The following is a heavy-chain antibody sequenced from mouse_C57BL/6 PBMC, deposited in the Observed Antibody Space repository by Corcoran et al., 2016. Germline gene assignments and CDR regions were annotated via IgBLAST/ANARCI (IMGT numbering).Heavy chain of an antibody. Sequence: DVQLQESGPGLVKPSQSLSLTCSVTGSSITRGYYWNWIRQFPGNKLEWMGYISYAGSNNYNPSLKNRISITRDTSKNQFFLKLNSVTTEDTATYYCARKGFAYWGQGTLVTVSA. J-gene: IGHJ3*01. CDR3: ARKGFAY. V-gene: IGHV3-6*01. CDR1: GSSITRGYY. CDR2: ISYAGSN.